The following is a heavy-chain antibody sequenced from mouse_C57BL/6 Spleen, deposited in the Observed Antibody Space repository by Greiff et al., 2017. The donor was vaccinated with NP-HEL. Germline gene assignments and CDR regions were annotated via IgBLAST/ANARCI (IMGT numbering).Heavy chain of an antibody. CDR2: INPYNGGT. J-gene: IGHJ4*01. Sequence: EVQLQQSGPVLVKPGASVKMSCKASGYTFTDYYMNWVKQSHGKSLEWIGVINPYNGGTSYNQKFKGKATLTVDKSSSTAYMELTSLTSEDSAVYDCATARIYCYDKDYYAMDYWGQGTSVTVSS. CDR1: GYTFTDYY. V-gene: IGHV1-19*01. CDR3: ATARIYCYDKDYYAMDY. D-gene: IGHD2-12*01.